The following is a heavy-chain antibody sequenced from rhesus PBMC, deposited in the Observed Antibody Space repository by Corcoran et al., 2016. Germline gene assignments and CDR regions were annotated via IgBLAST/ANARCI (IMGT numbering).Heavy chain of an antibody. CDR1: GFSFSDYY. V-gene: IGHV3-59*01. J-gene: IGHJ4*01. Sequence: EVQLVESGGGLAKPGGSLRLSCAASGFSFSDYYMYCVRQAPGEGLGLVSRIINVCGSTWYAYSVKGRFTISRENDKNTLYLQMDSLRAEDTAVYYCARWPFDYWGQGVLVTVSS. CDR3: ARWPFDY. CDR2: IINVCGST.